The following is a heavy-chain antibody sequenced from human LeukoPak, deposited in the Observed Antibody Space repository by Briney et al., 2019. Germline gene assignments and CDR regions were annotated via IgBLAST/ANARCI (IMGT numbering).Heavy chain of an antibody. CDR1: AFTFSSYE. D-gene: IGHD3-10*01. CDR3: ARGFEWFGELRVPGLDY. V-gene: IGHV3-48*03. CDR2: ISRSATII. Sequence: GGSLRLSCAASAFTFSSYEMSWVRQAPGKGLEWVSYISRSATIIYYADSVKGRFTISRDNAKNSLYLQMNSLGAEDTAIYYCARGFEWFGELRVPGLDYWGQGTLVTVSS. J-gene: IGHJ4*02.